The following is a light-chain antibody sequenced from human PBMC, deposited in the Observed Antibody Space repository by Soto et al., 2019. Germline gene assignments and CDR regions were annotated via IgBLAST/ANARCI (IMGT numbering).Light chain of an antibody. CDR3: CSYAGSSTWV. J-gene: IGLJ3*02. CDR1: SNDVGGYNY. V-gene: IGLV2-11*01. Sequence: QSALTQPRSVSGSPGQSVTISCTGTSNDVGGYNYVSWYQQHPGKAPKLLISDVNKRPSGVPDRFSGSKSGNTASLIISGLQAEDEADCYCCSYAGSSTWVFGGGTKLTVL. CDR2: DVN.